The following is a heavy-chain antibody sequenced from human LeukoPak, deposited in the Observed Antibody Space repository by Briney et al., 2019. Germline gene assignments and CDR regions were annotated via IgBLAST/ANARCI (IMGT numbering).Heavy chain of an antibody. CDR3: ARLPGGLDF. J-gene: IGHJ4*02. V-gene: IGHV1-46*01. CDR1: GYTFTSYY. D-gene: IGHD2-2*01. Sequence: ASVKVSCKASGYTFTSYYIHWVRQAPGQGLEWMGIVNPSSGSTTYAQKFQGRVTMTRDTSTSTVYMELSSLRSEGTAVYFCARLPGGLDFWGQGTLVTVSS. CDR2: VNPSSGST.